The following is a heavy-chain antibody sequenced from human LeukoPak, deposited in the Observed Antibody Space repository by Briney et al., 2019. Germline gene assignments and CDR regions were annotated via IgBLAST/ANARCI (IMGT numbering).Heavy chain of an antibody. CDR1: GGSISSSSYY. CDR3: ARLDDSSGYFP. V-gene: IGHV4-39*01. D-gene: IGHD3-22*01. Sequence: PSETLSLTCTVSGGSISSSSYYWGWIRQPPGKGLEWIGSIYYSGSTYYNPSLKSRVTISVDTSKNQFSLKLSSVTAADTAVYYCARLDDSSGYFPWGQGTLVTVSS. CDR2: IYYSGST. J-gene: IGHJ5*02.